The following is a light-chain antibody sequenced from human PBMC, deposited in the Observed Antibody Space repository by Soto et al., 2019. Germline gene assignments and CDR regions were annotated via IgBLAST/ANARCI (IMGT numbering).Light chain of an antibody. CDR1: QSISRY. V-gene: IGKV1-39*01. Sequence: DIQMTQSPSSLSASIGDRVTITCRASQSISRYLNWYQQKPGKAPKLLIYAASSLQRGVPSRFSGSGSGTDFTLTISSLQPEDFATYYCQQSYSPLTFGGGTKVEIK. CDR3: QQSYSPLT. J-gene: IGKJ4*01. CDR2: AAS.